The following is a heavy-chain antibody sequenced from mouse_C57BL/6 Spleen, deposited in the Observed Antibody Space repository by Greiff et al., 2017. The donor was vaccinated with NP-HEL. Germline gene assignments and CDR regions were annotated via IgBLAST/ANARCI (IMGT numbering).Heavy chain of an antibody. CDR3: VRHEANYYGSSYCYFAMDY. CDR1: GYTFTEYT. D-gene: IGHD1-1*01. V-gene: IGHV1-62-2*01. J-gene: IGHJ4*01. CDR2: FYPGSGSI. Sequence: VQLQQSGAELVKPGASVKLSCKASGYTFTEYTIHWVKQRSGQGLEWIGWFYPGSGSIKYNEKFKDKATLTADKSSSTVYTELSRLTYEDSAVYFCVRHEANYYGSSYCYFAMDYWGQGTSVTVSS.